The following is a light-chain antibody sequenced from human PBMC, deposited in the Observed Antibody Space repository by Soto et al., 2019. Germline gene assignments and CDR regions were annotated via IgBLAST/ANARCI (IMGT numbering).Light chain of an antibody. Sequence: EIVMTQSPATLSVSPGERATLSCRASQSVSSNLAWYQQKPGKAPRLLIYGASTRATGIPARFSGSGSGTEFTLTISSLQSEDFAVYYCQQYNNWHTFGQGTKV. CDR1: QSVSSN. J-gene: IGKJ1*01. CDR3: QQYNNWHT. CDR2: GAS. V-gene: IGKV3-15*01.